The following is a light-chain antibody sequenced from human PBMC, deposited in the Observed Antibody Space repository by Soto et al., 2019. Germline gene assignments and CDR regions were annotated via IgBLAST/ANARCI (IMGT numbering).Light chain of an antibody. CDR2: EVR. CDR3: SSYTSISTLV. CDR1: TSDVGGYNY. Sequence: QSALTQPASVSGSPGQSITISCTGTTSDVGGYNYVSWHQQHPGKAPKLMIHEVRYRPSGVSNRFSGSKSGNTASLTISGLQAVEEADYYCSSYTSISTLVFGGGTNLTVL. V-gene: IGLV2-14*01. J-gene: IGLJ3*02.